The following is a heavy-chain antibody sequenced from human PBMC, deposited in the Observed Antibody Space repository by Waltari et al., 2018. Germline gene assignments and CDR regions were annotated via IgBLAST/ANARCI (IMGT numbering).Heavy chain of an antibody. Sequence: QVQLVQSGAEVKKPGASIIISCRTSGYTFTDYYMHWVRQAPGQGLEWMECSNPRSGDTKDEQKFQGRVTLTRDTSMNTAYMEVRSLRFDDTAVYYCSRFDPGLKRQPVGIDPWGQGTLIIVSS. J-gene: IGHJ5*02. V-gene: IGHV1-2*02. CDR1: GYTFTDYY. CDR3: SRFDPGLKRQPVGIDP. CDR2: SNPRSGDT. D-gene: IGHD7-27*01.